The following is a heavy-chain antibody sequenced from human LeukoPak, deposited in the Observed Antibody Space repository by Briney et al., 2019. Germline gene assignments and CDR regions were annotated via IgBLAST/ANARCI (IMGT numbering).Heavy chain of an antibody. CDR2: IYYSGST. V-gene: IGHV4-39*07. CDR3: ARLPNGHCSSTSCYKDV. J-gene: IGHJ6*04. Sequence: SETLSLTCTVSGGSISSSSYYWGWIRQPPGKGLEWIGSIYYSGSTNYNPSLKSRVTISVDTSKNQFSLKLSSVTAADTAVYYCARLPNGHCSSTSCYKDVWGKGTTVTVSS. D-gene: IGHD2-2*02. CDR1: GGSISSSSYY.